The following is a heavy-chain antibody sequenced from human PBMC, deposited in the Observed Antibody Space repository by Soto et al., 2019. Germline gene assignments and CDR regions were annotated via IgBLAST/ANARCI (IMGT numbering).Heavy chain of an antibody. Sequence: QVQLVESGGGVVQPGRSLRLSCAASGFTFSSYGMHWVRQAPGKGLEWVAIISYDGSNKYYADSVKGRFTISRDNSKNTLYLQMNSLRAEDTAVYYCAKVRADYYNASGPFDYWGQGTLVTVSS. CDR2: ISYDGSNK. D-gene: IGHD3-10*01. CDR1: GFTFSSYG. CDR3: AKVRADYYNASGPFDY. V-gene: IGHV3-30*18. J-gene: IGHJ4*02.